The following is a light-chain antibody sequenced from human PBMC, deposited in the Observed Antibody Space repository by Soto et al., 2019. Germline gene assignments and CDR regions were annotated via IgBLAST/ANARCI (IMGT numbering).Light chain of an antibody. V-gene: IGLV2-14*01. CDR1: SSDVGAYNY. J-gene: IGLJ1*01. Sequence: QSVLTQPASVSGSPGQSITISCTGTSSDVGAYNYVSWYQQHPGKAPKLMIYDVSNRPSGVSNRFSGSKSGNTASLTISGLQAEDETDYYCSSYAGSNMGVFGTGTKVTVL. CDR3: SSYAGSNMGV. CDR2: DVS.